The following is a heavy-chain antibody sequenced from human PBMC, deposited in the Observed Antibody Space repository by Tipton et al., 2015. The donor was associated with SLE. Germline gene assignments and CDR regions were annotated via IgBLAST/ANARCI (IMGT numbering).Heavy chain of an antibody. D-gene: IGHD2-15*01. J-gene: IGHJ4*02. Sequence: LSLTCTVSGGSISSYYWSWIRQPPGKGLEWIGYIYYSGSTNYNPSLKSRVTISVDTSKNQFSLKLSSVTAADTAVYYCAICCSGGSFDYWGQGTLVTVSS. CDR3: AICCSGGSFDY. CDR1: GGSISSYY. V-gene: IGHV4-59*01. CDR2: IYYSGST.